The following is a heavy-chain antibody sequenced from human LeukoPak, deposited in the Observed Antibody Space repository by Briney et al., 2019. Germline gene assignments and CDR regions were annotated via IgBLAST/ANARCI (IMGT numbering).Heavy chain of an antibody. V-gene: IGHV4-34*01. D-gene: IGHD3-10*01. Sequence: SETLSLTFAVYGGSFSGYYWSWIRQPPGKGLEWIGEINHSGSTNYNPSLKSRVTISVDTSKNQFSLKLSSVTAADTAVYCCARRRYYYGSKRSGPPSDGGWFDPWGQGTLVTVSS. CDR1: GGSFSGYY. J-gene: IGHJ5*02. CDR2: INHSGST. CDR3: ARRRYYYGSKRSGPPSDGGWFDP.